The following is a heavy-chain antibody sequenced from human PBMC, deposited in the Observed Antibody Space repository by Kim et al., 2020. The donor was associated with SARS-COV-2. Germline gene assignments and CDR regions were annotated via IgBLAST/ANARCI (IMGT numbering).Heavy chain of an antibody. CDR3: ARGVHLGADYWGAQLYYFDY. Sequence: GGSLRLSCAASGFTFSRSWMHWVRPAPGKVLVWVSRINSYGSSTIYADSVKGRFTISRDNAKNTLYLQMNSLRAEDTAVYYCARGVHLGADYWGAQLYYFDYWGQGTLVTVSS. CDR2: INSYGSST. D-gene: IGHD7-27*01. J-gene: IGHJ4*02. V-gene: IGHV3-74*01. CDR1: GFTFSRSW.